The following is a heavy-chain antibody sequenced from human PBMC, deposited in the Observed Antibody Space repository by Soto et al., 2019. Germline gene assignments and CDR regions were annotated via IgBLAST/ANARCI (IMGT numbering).Heavy chain of an antibody. CDR2: IIPILGIA. Sequence: QVQLVQSGAEVKKPGSSVKVSCKASGGTFSSYTISWVRQAPGQGLEWMGRIIPILGIANYAQKFQGRVTXTXXKSTSTAYMELSSLRAEDTAVYYCARTDWTYGMDVWGQGTTVTVSS. V-gene: IGHV1-69*02. CDR1: GGTFSSYT. CDR3: ARTDWTYGMDV. D-gene: IGHD1-1*01. J-gene: IGHJ6*02.